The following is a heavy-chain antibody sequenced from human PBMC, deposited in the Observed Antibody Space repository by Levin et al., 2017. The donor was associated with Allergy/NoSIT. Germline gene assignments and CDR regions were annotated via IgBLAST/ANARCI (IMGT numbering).Heavy chain of an antibody. D-gene: IGHD2-2*01. J-gene: IGHJ5*02. CDR2: INPNSGGT. V-gene: IGHV1-2*02. CDR1: GYTFTGYY. CDR3: ARGWGYCSSTSCYNWFDP. Sequence: ASVKVSCKASGYTFTGYYMHWVRQAPGQGLEWMGWINPNSGGTNYAQKFQGRVTMTRDTSISTAYMELSRLRSDDTAVYYCARGWGYCSSTSCYNWFDPWGQGTLVTVSS.